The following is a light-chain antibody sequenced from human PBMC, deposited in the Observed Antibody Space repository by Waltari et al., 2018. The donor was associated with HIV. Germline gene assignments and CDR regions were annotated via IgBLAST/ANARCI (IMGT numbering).Light chain of an antibody. CDR2: RAS. J-gene: IGKJ4*01. V-gene: IGKV3-15*01. Sequence: EIVMTQSPATLSAAPGERATLSCRASQSVSSKLAWYRQKTGQAPRLLIYRASTRATGIPARFSGGGSGTEFTLTISSLQSEDFAVYYCQQYNNWPLTFGGGTRVEI. CDR1: QSVSSK. CDR3: QQYNNWPLT.